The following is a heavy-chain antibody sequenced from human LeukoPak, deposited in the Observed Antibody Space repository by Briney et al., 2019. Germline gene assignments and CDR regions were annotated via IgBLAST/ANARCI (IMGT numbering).Heavy chain of an antibody. J-gene: IGHJ6*03. CDR2: INSDGSST. D-gene: IGHD5-12*01. CDR1: GFTFSSYW. V-gene: IGHV3-74*01. CDR3: ARGELRFYYYYMDV. Sequence: GGSLRLSCAASGFTFSSYWMHWVRQAPGKGLVWVSRINSDGSSTSYADSVKGRFTISRDNAKNTLYLQMNSLRAEDTAVYYCARGELRFYYYYMDVWGKGTTVTVSS.